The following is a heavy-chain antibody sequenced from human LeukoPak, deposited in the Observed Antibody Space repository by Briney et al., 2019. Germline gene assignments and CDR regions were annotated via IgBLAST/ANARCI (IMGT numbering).Heavy chain of an antibody. CDR1: GYTFTSYG. CDR3: ARGASSYYDSSDYFDY. Sequence: ASVKVSCKASGYTFTSYGISWVRQAPGQGLEWMGWISAYNGNTNYAQKLQGRVTMTTDTSTSTAYMELRSLRSDDTAVYYCARGASSYYDSSDYFDYWGQGTLVTVSS. J-gene: IGHJ4*02. D-gene: IGHD3-22*01. CDR2: ISAYNGNT. V-gene: IGHV1-18*01.